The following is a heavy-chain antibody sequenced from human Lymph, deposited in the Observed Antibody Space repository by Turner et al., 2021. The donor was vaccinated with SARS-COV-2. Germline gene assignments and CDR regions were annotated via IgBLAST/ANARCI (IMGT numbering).Heavy chain of an antibody. CDR2: ISDDGSNK. Sequence: QVQLLESGGGVVQPGRSLRLSCAASGFTFSTYAIHWVRQAAGKGLEWVAVISDDGSNKYDADSVKGRITISRDNSKISLYLQINSLEAEDTAVYYCARYGTGGYFYYGLDVWGQGTTVTVSS. CDR1: GFTFSTYA. D-gene: IGHD3-10*01. CDR3: ARYGTGGYFYYGLDV. V-gene: IGHV3-30*04. J-gene: IGHJ6*02.